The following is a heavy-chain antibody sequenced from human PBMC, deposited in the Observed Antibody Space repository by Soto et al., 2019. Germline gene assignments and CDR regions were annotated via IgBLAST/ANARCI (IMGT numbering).Heavy chain of an antibody. J-gene: IGHJ4*02. CDR2: IFYTGST. CDR3: ARVGSSGWSPDY. V-gene: IGHV4-59*11. Sequence: SETLSLTCSVSGGSISGHYWIWIRQSPGKGLEWIGYIFYTGSTNYNPSLKSRVTLSVDTSKNQFSLRLSSVAAADTAVYYCARVGSSGWSPDYWGQGALVTVSS. D-gene: IGHD6-19*01. CDR1: GGSISGHY.